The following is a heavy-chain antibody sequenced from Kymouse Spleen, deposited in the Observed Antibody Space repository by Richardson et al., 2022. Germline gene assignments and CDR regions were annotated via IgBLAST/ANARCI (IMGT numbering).Heavy chain of an antibody. Sequence: EVQLVESGGGLVQPGGSLRLSCAASGFTFSSYDMHWVRQATGKGLEWVSAIGTAGDTYYPGSVKGRFTISRENAKNSLYLQMNSLRAGDTAVYYCARGIAVADYYYYGMDVWGQGTTVTVSS. D-gene: IGHD6-19*01. CDR3: ARGIAVADYYYYGMDV. V-gene: IGHV3-13*01. CDR1: GFTFSSYD. CDR2: IGTAGDT. J-gene: IGHJ6*02.